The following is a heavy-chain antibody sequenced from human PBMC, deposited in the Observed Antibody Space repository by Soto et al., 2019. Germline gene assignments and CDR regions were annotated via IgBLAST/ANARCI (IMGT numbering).Heavy chain of an antibody. J-gene: IGHJ5*02. CDR1: GGSFSGHY. CDR2: INHSGSS. V-gene: IGHV4-34*01. CDR3: SMIRGASFEFDP. Sequence: QVQLQQWGAGLLKPSETLSLTCAVYGGSFSGHYWSWIRQPPGKGLEWIGEINHSGSSNYNPSLKSRVTISVDTSKNQFSLKLSSVTAADTAVYYCSMIRGASFEFDPWGQGTLVTVSS. D-gene: IGHD3-10*01.